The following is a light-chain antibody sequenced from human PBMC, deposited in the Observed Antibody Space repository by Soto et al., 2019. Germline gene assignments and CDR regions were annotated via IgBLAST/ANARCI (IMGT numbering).Light chain of an antibody. CDR2: ENN. Sequence: NFMLTQPHSVSESPGKTVTLSCTRSSGSIASNYVQWYQQRPGSAPTTVIYENNQRPSGVPDRFSGSIDSSSNSASLTISGLKTEDEADSYCQSYDGSSCVFGTGTKVTVL. CDR1: SGSIASNY. J-gene: IGLJ1*01. CDR3: QSYDGSSCV. V-gene: IGLV6-57*03.